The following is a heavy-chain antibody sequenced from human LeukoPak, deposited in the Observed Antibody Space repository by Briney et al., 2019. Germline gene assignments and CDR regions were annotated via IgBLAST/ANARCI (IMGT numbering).Heavy chain of an antibody. CDR2: IYPGDSDT. Sequence: GESLKISCKGSGYSFTSYWIGWVRQMPGKGLEWMGIIYPGDSDTRYSPSFQGQVTISADKSISTAYLQWSSLKASDTAMYYCARPVWFGELAYYFDYWGQGTLVTVSS. J-gene: IGHJ4*02. D-gene: IGHD3-10*01. CDR3: ARPVWFGELAYYFDY. V-gene: IGHV5-51*01. CDR1: GYSFTSYW.